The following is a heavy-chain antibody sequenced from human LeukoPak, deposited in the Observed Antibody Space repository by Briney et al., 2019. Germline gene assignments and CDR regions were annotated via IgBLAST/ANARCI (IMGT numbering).Heavy chain of an antibody. D-gene: IGHD1-1*01. Sequence: SETLSLTCAVYGGSFSCYYWSWIRQPPGKGLEWIGEINHSGSTNYNPSLKSRVTISVDTSKNQFSLKLSSVTAADTAVYYCARVPLWKKAWVYWGQGTLVTVSS. CDR2: INHSGST. V-gene: IGHV4-34*01. CDR3: ARVPLWKKAWVY. J-gene: IGHJ4*02. CDR1: GGSFSCYY.